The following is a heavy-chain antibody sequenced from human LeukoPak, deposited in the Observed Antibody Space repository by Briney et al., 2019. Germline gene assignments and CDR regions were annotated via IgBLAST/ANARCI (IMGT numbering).Heavy chain of an antibody. CDR3: AKSRGSSGVVGY. CDR2: ISGSGGST. J-gene: IGHJ4*02. V-gene: IGHV3-23*01. Sequence: GGSLRLSCAASDFNFITYAMSWVRQAPGKGLEWVSAISGSGGSTYYADSVKGRFTISRDNSKNTLYLQMNSLRAEDTAVYYCAKSRGSSGVVGYWGQGTLVTVSS. CDR1: DFNFITYA. D-gene: IGHD6-19*01.